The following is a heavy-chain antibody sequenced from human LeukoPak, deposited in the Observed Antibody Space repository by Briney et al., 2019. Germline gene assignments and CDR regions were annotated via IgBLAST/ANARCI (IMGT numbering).Heavy chain of an antibody. D-gene: IGHD3-10*01. J-gene: IGHJ2*01. Sequence: SETLPLTCAVSGYSISSGYYWGWIRQPPGKGLEWIGSIYHSGSTYYNPSLKSRVTISVDTSKNQFSLKLSSVTAADTAVYYCARDRGSRPWYFDLWGRGTLVTVSS. CDR1: GYSISSGYY. V-gene: IGHV4-38-2*02. CDR3: ARDRGSRPWYFDL. CDR2: IYHSGST.